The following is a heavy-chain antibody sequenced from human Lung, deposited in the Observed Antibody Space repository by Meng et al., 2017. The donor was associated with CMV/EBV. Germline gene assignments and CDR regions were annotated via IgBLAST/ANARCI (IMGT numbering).Heavy chain of an antibody. Sequence: EXXKISCKGSGYSFTSYWIGWVRQMPGKGLEWMGIIYPGDSDTRYSPSFQGQVTISADKSISTAYLQWSSLKASDTAMYYCARLGREYSSSSTHDDFDIWGQGXMVTVSS. J-gene: IGHJ3*02. CDR3: ARLGREYSSSSTHDDFDI. CDR2: IYPGDSDT. CDR1: GYSFTSYW. V-gene: IGHV5-51*01. D-gene: IGHD6-6*01.